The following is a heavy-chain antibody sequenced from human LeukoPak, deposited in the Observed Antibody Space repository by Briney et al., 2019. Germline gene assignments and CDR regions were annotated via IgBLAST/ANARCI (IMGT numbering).Heavy chain of an antibody. J-gene: IGHJ3*02. CDR1: GYTFTGYY. CDR3: ARALPGSYRNFDI. CDR2: INPNSGGT. Sequence: GASVKVSCKASGYTFTGYYMHWVRQAPGQGLEWMGWINPNSGGTNYAQKFQGWVTMTRDTSISTAYMELSRLRSDDTAVYYCARALPGSYRNFDIWGQGTMVTVSS. V-gene: IGHV1-2*04. D-gene: IGHD1-26*01.